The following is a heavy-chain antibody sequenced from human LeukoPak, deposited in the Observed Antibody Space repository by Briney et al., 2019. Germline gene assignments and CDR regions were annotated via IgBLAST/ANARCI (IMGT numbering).Heavy chain of an antibody. CDR2: INWNSGST. V-gene: IGHV3-9*01. D-gene: IGHD5/OR15-5a*01. Sequence: SVTLSCSASGFTFYYYVMHCVRQARGKGLEGCSRINWNSGSTGYADSVKGRFTISRDNAKNSLYLQMNSLRAEDTALYYCAKESTSGVVSDSIAFDLWGQGTMVTVSS. CDR1: GFTFYYYV. CDR3: AKESTSGVVSDSIAFDL. J-gene: IGHJ5*02.